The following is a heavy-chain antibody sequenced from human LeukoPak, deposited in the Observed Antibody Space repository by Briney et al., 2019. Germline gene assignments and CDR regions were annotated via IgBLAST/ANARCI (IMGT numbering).Heavy chain of an antibody. CDR2: IIPLFGIA. D-gene: IGHD1-1*01. CDR3: ARGPIWMERDNYFYYYMDV. Sequence: SVKVSCKASGGTFNSYAITWVRQAPGQGLEWMGGIIPLFGIANYAQKFQGRVTITTDESTSTAYMEVNSLRSEDTAVYYCARGPIWMERDNYFYYYMDVWGKGTTVTVSS. V-gene: IGHV1-69*05. J-gene: IGHJ6*03. CDR1: GGTFNSYA.